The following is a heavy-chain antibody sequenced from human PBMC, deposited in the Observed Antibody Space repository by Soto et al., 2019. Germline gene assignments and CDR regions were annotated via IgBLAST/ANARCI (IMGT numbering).Heavy chain of an antibody. CDR2: ISAYYGNT. Sequence: ASVKVSCKASGYNFTSYGISWVRQAPGQGLEWMGWISAYYGNTNYAQKLQGRVTMTTDSSTSTAYMELRILRSDDSAVYYCARDHEDGSGDFDYWGQGTLVTVSS. CDR1: GYNFTSYG. CDR3: ARDHEDGSGDFDY. V-gene: IGHV1-18*01. J-gene: IGHJ4*02. D-gene: IGHD3-10*01.